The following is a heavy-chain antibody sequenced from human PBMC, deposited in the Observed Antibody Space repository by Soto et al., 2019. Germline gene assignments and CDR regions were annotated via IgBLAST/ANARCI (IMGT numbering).Heavy chain of an antibody. D-gene: IGHD3-9*01. CDR2: LSYDGSKK. CDR1: GFTFSSYD. V-gene: IGHV3-30-3*01. CDR3: ARDRYDILTGYPRTYGMDV. J-gene: IGHJ6*02. Sequence: QVQLVGSGGGVVQPGRSLRLSCAAFGFTFSSYDRNWVRKAPGRGLEGVAVLSYDGSKKYYVDSVKGRFTISRDNSKSTLYVEMNSLRAEDTAVYYCARDRYDILTGYPRTYGMDVWGQGTTVTVSS.